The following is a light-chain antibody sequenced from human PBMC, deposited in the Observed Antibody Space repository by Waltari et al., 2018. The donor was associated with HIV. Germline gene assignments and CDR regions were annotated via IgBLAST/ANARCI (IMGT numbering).Light chain of an antibody. J-gene: IGLJ2*01. V-gene: IGLV6-57*01. Sequence: NFMLTQPHSVSESPGKTVTISCTRSSGSIASTYVQWYQQRPGSSPTTVLYEDNQRPSGVPDRFSGSIDSSSNSASLTISRLKTEDEADYYCQSYDSSNHLIFGGGTKLTVL. CDR3: QSYDSSNHLI. CDR1: SGSIASTY. CDR2: EDN.